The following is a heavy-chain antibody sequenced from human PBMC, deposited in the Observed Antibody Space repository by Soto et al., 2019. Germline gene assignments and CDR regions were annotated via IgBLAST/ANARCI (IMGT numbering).Heavy chain of an antibody. D-gene: IGHD6-13*01. CDR1: GYDFFGYW. CDR3: ASWGGIASPAYDGSLAPYDY. Sequence: GESLKISCKGSGYDFFGYWIAWVRQMPGKGLEWMGIIYPDDSKTKYSPTFQGQVTISADKSISNAYLQWSGLREEDTAVYYCASWGGIASPAYDGSLAPYDYWGQGTLVTVSS. CDR2: IYPDDSKT. J-gene: IGHJ4*02. V-gene: IGHV5-51*01.